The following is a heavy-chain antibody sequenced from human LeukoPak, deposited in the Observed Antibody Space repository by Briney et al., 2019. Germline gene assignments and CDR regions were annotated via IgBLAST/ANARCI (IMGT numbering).Heavy chain of an antibody. CDR2: ITGSGGGT. CDR1: GFTFSSYW. V-gene: IGHV3-23*01. D-gene: IGHD2-15*01. Sequence: GGSLRLSCAASGFTFSSYWMSWVRQAPGKGLEWVSAITGSGGGTYYADSVKGRFTISRDNSKNTLYLQMNSLRAEDTAIYYCAKRIPSWYYVDYWGQGTLVTVSS. J-gene: IGHJ4*02. CDR3: AKRIPSWYYVDY.